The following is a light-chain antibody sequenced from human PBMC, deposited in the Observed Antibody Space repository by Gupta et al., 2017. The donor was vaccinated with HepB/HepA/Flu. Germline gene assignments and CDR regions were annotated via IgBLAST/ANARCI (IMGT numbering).Light chain of an antibody. CDR2: SAS. V-gene: IGKV1-39*01. Sequence: DIQMTQSPSSLSASAGDRVTITCRASQSIRNYLNWYQHKPGKAPKLLIYSASTLQNEVASRFSGSGSGTEFTLTISSLQPEDFAAYYCQQCLTTPITFGQGTRLELK. J-gene: IGKJ5*01. CDR3: QQCLTTPIT. CDR1: QSIRNY.